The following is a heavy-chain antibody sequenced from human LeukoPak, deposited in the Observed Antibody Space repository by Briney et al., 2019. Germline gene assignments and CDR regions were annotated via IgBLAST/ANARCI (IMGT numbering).Heavy chain of an antibody. CDR2: INPNSGGT. Sequence: GASVKVSCKTSGYTFTNYYMHWVRQAPGQGLEWMGWINPNSGGTNYAQKFQGWVTMTRDTSISTAYMELSRLRSDDTAVYYCARDSHNSYYDFWSGYSYYYYGMDVWGQGTTVTVSS. CDR1: GYTFTNYY. V-gene: IGHV1-2*04. CDR3: ARDSHNSYYDFWSGYSYYYYGMDV. J-gene: IGHJ6*02. D-gene: IGHD3-3*01.